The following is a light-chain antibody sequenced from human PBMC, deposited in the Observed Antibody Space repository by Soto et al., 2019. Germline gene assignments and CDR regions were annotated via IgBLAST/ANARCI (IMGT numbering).Light chain of an antibody. Sequence: QTVVTQPRSVSGSPGQSVTISCTGSSSDVGGYNYVSWYRQHPGKAPRLMIFDVTKRPSGVPDRFSGSKSGNTASLSISGLQAEDEADYYCCSYAGTYSSHVVFGGGTKLTVL. J-gene: IGLJ2*01. CDR3: CSYAGTYSSHVV. CDR2: DVT. CDR1: SSDVGGYNY. V-gene: IGLV2-11*01.